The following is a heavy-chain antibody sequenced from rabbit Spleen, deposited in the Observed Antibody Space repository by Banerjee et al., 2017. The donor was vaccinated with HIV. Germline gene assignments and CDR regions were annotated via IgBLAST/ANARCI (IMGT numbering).Heavy chain of an antibody. CDR1: GFTISSNY. Sequence: QLVESGGGLVQPGGSLKLSCKASGFTISSNYWMNWVRQAPGKGLEWIGYIDPIFGTTSYASWVNGRFTISSDNAQNTVDLQMNSLTAADTATYFCARDPAYASGSGAYIPYLWGPGTLVTVS. D-gene: IGHD1-1*01. V-gene: IGHV1S7*01. CDR2: IDPIFGTT. J-gene: IGHJ4*01. CDR3: ARDPAYASGSGAYIPYL.